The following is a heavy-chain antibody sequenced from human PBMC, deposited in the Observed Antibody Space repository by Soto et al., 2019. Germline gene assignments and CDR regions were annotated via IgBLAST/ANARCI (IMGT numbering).Heavy chain of an antibody. CDR2: INHSGST. V-gene: IGHV4-34*01. D-gene: IGHD3-22*01. CDR3: ARGAWGEWNSSGLPGRYYYYYGMDV. Sequence: SETLSLTCAVYGGSFSGYYWSWIRQPPGKGLEWIGEINHSGSTNYNPSLKSRVTISVDTSKNQFSLKLSSVTAADTAVYYCARGAWGEWNSSGLPGRYYYYYGMDVWGQGTTVTVSS. CDR1: GGSFSGYY. J-gene: IGHJ6*02.